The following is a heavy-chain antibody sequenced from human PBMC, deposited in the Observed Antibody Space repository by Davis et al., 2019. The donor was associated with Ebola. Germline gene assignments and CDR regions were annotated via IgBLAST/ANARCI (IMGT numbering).Heavy chain of an antibody. CDR2: INHRGDS. CDR1: GGSFSGYF. J-gene: IGHJ5*01. D-gene: IGHD3-3*01. CDR3: ATAPGRFMDWWEDS. Sequence: SETLSLTCAVYGGSFSGYFWSWIRQAPGQGPEWIGDINHRGDSNYNPSLKSRVLMSVDTSRSQLSLKLRSVTAADTAVYYCATAPGRFMDWWEDSWGQGSLVIVSS. V-gene: IGHV4-34*01.